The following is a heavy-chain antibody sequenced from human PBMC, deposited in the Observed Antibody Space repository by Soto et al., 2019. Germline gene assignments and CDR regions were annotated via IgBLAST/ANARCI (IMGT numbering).Heavy chain of an antibody. CDR3: AKGRSGYYYYYYMDV. CDR1: GDTFCSYA. V-gene: IGHV3-23*01. D-gene: IGHD1-26*01. J-gene: IGHJ6*03. CDR2: ISGSGGST. Sequence: GGSLSLSCAASGDTFCSYAMGWVRQAPGKGLEWVSAISGSGGSTYYADSVKGRFTISRDNSKNTLYLQMNSLRAEDTAVYYCAKGRSGYYYYYYMDVWGKGTTVTVSS.